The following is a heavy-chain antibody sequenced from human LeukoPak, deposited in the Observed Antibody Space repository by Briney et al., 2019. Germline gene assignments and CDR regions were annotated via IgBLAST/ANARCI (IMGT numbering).Heavy chain of an antibody. Sequence: ASVKVSCKASGYTFTSYSINWVRQAPGQGLEWMGWISAYSGNTKYAQKVQGRVTMTTDTSTSTAYMELRSLRSDDTAVYYCARGLGGSGSYFLTFDYWGQGTLVTVSS. D-gene: IGHD1-26*01. CDR1: GYTFTSYS. CDR3: ARGLGGSGSYFLTFDY. J-gene: IGHJ4*02. V-gene: IGHV1-18*01. CDR2: ISAYSGNT.